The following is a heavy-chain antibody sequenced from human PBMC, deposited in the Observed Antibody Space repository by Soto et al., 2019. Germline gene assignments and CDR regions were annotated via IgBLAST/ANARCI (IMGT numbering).Heavy chain of an antibody. V-gene: IGHV3-9*01. D-gene: IGHD3-9*01. CDR1: GFTFDDYA. CDR2: ISWNSRRV. CDR3: VTSEYYDILTGPGD. J-gene: IGHJ4*02. Sequence: EVQLVESGGGLVQPGRSLRLSCAASGFTFDDYAMHWVRQVPGKGLEWVSGISWNSRRVGYADSVKARFTISRDNAKNSLYLQMNSLESEDTALYYCVTSEYYDILTGPGDWGQGTLVTVSS.